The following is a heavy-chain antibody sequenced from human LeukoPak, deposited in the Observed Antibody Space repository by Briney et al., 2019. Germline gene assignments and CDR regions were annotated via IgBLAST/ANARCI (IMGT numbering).Heavy chain of an antibody. V-gene: IGHV4-39*07. CDR3: TTCSSTSCNRR. CDR1: GGSISSSSYY. J-gene: IGHJ4*02. D-gene: IGHD2-2*01. CDR2: IYYSGTT. Sequence: SETLSLTCTVSGGSISSSSYYCGWIRQPPGKGLEWIGSIYYSGTTYYNPSLKSRVTISIDTSKNQFSLKLSSVTAADTAMYYCTTCSSTSCNRRWGQGTLVTVSS.